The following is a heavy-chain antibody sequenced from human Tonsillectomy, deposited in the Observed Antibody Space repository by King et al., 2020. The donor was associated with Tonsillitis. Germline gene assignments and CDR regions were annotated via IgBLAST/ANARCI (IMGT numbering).Heavy chain of an antibody. J-gene: IGHJ5*02. V-gene: IGHV1-18*01. CDR1: GYTFTSYG. CDR2: ISAYNGNT. Sequence: QLVQSGAEVKKPGASVKVSCKASGYTFTSYGISWVRQAPGQGLEWMGWISAYNGNTNYAQKLQGRVTMTTDTSTSTAYMELWSLRSDDTAVYYCARDYDDFWSGSGGWFDPWGQGTLVTVSS. D-gene: IGHD3-3*01. CDR3: ARDYDDFWSGSGGWFDP.